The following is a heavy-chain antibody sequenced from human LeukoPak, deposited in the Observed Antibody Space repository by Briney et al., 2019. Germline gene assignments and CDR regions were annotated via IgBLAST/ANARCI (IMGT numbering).Heavy chain of an antibody. CDR2: IYYSGST. CDR3: ARRSTDYYGMDV. Sequence: SKTLPLTCTVSGGSISSGDYYWSWIRQPPGEGLEWIGYIYYSGSTNYNPSLKSRVTISVDTSKNQFSLKLSSVTAADTAVYYCARRSTDYYGMDVWGQGTTVTVSS. J-gene: IGHJ6*02. CDR1: GGSISSGDYY. V-gene: IGHV4-30-4*01.